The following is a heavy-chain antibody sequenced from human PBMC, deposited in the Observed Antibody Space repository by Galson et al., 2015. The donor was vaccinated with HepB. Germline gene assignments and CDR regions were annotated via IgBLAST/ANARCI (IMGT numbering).Heavy chain of an antibody. Sequence: SLRLSCAASGFTFSSYAMTWVRRAPGKGLDWVSGISASGDNTYQAVSMKGRFTISRDNSKNTVYLQMNSLRAEDTAVYYCAKVDVKLESKGPLEIWGQGTRVTVSS. CDR1: GFTFSSYA. CDR2: ISASGDNT. CDR3: AKVDVKLESKGPLEI. V-gene: IGHV3-23*01. J-gene: IGHJ1*01. D-gene: IGHD3-3*01.